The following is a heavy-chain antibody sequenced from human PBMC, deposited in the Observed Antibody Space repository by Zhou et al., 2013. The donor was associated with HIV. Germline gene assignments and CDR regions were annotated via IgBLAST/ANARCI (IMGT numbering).Heavy chain of an antibody. J-gene: IGHJ4*02. CDR1: GGTFNT. D-gene: IGHD5-12*01. CDR2: IILTMTQ. CDR3: ARPAQSGSQFSVDF. V-gene: IGHV1-69*12. Sequence: QVQLLQSGAEVKKPGSSVKVSCQASGGTFNTISWVRQAPGQGFEWMGGIILTMTQKTTHRSSWADSPLPRTSPGRTAYMELSGLTSEDTAVYYCARPAQSGSQFSVDFWGQGTLVHRLX.